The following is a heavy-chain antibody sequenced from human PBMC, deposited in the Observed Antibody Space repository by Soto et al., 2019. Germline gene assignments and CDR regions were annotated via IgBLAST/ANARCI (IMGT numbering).Heavy chain of an antibody. CDR3: AKDHYGSAIYGMDV. D-gene: IGHD3-10*01. Sequence: ASVKGRFTISRDNGKNSLYLQMNSLRPEDTALYYCAKDHYGSAIYGMDVWGQGTTVTVSS. J-gene: IGHJ6*02. V-gene: IGHV3-9*01.